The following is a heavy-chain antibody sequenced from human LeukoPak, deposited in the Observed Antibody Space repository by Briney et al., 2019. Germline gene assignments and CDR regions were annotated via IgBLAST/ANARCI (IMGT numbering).Heavy chain of an antibody. D-gene: IGHD2-2*02. CDR3: ARSAFLGYCSSTSRYSAIFGVVQSYYYGMDV. CDR2: IKHDGSEK. Sequence: GGSLRLSCAASGFIFTNYFMSWVRQAPGKGLEWVASIKHDGSEKYYVDSVRGRFTISRDNTMNSLYLQMNSLRAEDTAVYYCARSAFLGYCSSTSRYSAIFGVVQSYYYGMDVWGQGTTVTVSS. CDR1: GFIFTNYF. J-gene: IGHJ6*02. V-gene: IGHV3-7*03.